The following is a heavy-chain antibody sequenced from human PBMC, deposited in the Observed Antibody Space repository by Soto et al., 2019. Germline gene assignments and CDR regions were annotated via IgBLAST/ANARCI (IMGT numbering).Heavy chain of an antibody. V-gene: IGHV1-18*01. D-gene: IGHD3-3*01. CDR1: GYTLTSYG. CDR2: ISAYNGNT. Sequence: GASVKVSCKASGYTLTSYGISWVRQAPGQGLEWMGWISAYNGNTNYAQKLQGRVTMTTDTSTSTAYMELRSLRSDDTAVYYCVIRFLDPPDFFDYCGQGTLVTVSS. CDR3: VIRFLDPPDFFDY. J-gene: IGHJ4*02.